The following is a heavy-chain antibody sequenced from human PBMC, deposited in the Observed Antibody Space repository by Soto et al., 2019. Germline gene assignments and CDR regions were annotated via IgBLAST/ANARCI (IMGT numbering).Heavy chain of an antibody. CDR3: ANSILISRGYFDL. CDR1: GFIFSRFT. V-gene: IGHV3-48*01. J-gene: IGHJ2*01. Sequence: GGSLRLSCAASGFIFSRFTMNWVRQTPGKGLEWISHIDNTGSSMYYADSVKGRFTISRDNAKNSLYLQMNSLRAEDTAVYFCANSILISRGYFDLWGRGTLVTVSS. D-gene: IGHD3-16*01. CDR2: IDNTGSSM.